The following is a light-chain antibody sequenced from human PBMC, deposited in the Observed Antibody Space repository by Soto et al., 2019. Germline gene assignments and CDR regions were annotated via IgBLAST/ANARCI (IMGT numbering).Light chain of an antibody. Sequence: ETLLKPSPGTLSLSPGERATLSCRASPSVSSSYLAWYQQKPGQAPRLLIYGASSRATGIPDRFSGSGSGTDFTLTVSRLEPEDFAVYYCQQYGSSPPFTFGPGTKVDIK. CDR1: PSVSSSY. J-gene: IGKJ3*01. V-gene: IGKV3-20*01. CDR3: QQYGSSPPFT. CDR2: GAS.